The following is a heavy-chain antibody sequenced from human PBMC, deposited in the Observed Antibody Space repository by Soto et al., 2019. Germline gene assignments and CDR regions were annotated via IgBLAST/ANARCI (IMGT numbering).Heavy chain of an antibody. J-gene: IGHJ3*02. V-gene: IGHV3-33*01. CDR2: IWYDGSNK. CDR1: GFTFSSYG. CDR3: AREDGDYVAFDI. D-gene: IGHD4-17*01. Sequence: QVQLVESGGGVVQPGRSPRLSCAASGFTFSSYGMHWVRQAPGKGLEWVAVIWYDGSNKYYADSVKGRFTISRDNSKNTLYLQMNSLRAEDTAVYYCAREDGDYVAFDIWGQGTMVTVSS.